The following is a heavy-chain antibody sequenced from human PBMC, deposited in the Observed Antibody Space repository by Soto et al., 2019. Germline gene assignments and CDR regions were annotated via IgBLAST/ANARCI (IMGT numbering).Heavy chain of an antibody. Sequence: PSETLSLTCTVSGGSISSYYWSWIRQPPGKGLEWIGYIYYSGSTNYNPSLKSRVTISVDTSKNQFSLKLSSVTAADTAVYYCARVLIGEVSDGGYYGMDVWGQGTTVTVSS. V-gene: IGHV4-59*01. CDR1: GGSISSYY. J-gene: IGHJ6*02. D-gene: IGHD2-15*01. CDR3: ARVLIGEVSDGGYYGMDV. CDR2: IYYSGST.